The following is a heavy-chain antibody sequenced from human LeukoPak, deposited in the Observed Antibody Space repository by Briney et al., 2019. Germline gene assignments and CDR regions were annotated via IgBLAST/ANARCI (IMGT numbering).Heavy chain of an antibody. CDR3: ARTIAAPVFFDY. J-gene: IGHJ4*02. V-gene: IGHV4-34*01. D-gene: IGHD6-13*01. CDR1: GGSFSGYY. CDR2: INHSGST. Sequence: SETLSLTCAVYGGSFSGYYWSWIRQPPGKGLEWIGEINHSGSTNYNPSLKSRVTISVDTSKNQFSLKLSSVTAADAAVYYCARTIAAPVFFDYWGQGTLVTVSS.